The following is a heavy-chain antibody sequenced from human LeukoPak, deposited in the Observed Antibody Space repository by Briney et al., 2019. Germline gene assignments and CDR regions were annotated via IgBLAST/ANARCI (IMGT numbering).Heavy chain of an antibody. CDR1: GESFSGYY. Sequence: SETLSLTCAVYGESFSGYYWSWIRQPPGKGLEWIGEINHSGSTNYNPSLKSRVTISVDTSKNQFSLKLSSVTAADTAVYYCARGGRFLEWLKSPFDPWGQGTLVTVSS. CDR2: INHSGST. D-gene: IGHD3-3*01. V-gene: IGHV4-34*01. J-gene: IGHJ5*02. CDR3: ARGGRFLEWLKSPFDP.